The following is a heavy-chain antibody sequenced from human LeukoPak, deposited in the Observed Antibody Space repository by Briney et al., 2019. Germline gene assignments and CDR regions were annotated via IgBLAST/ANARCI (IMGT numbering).Heavy chain of an antibody. J-gene: IGHJ4*02. CDR2: IYYGGST. CDR3: ARGGWSLDY. D-gene: IGHD2-15*01. V-gene: IGHV4-59*01. CDR1: GGSISNNY. Sequence: PSETLSLTCSVSGGSISNNYWSWLRQPPGQGLEWIGYIYYGGSTSYNPSLKSRLTISVDTSKNQFSLKLSSVTAADTAVYYCARGGWSLDYWGQGALVTVSS.